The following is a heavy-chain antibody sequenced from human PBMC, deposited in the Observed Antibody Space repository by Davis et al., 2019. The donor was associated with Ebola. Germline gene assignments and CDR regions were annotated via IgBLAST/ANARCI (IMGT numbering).Heavy chain of an antibody. V-gene: IGHV3-23*01. CDR3: VGDSSGDYYLCALDM. CDR2: VSGGGGYT. CDR1: GFIFSDYA. Sequence: PGGSLRLSCATSGFIFSDYALSWVRQAPGKGLEWVSAVSGGGGYTFYSDSVKGRFTISRDNSKNTLSLQMDSLRVDDTAIYYCVGDSSGDYYLCALDMWGQGTMVTVSS. D-gene: IGHD3-22*01. J-gene: IGHJ3*02.